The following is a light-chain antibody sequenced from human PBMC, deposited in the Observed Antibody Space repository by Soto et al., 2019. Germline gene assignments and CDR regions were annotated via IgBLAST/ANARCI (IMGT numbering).Light chain of an antibody. Sequence: ETVMTQSPATLSVSPGERATLSCRAGQSISNNLAWYQQNPGQAPRLLIYGATTRATGIPSRFSGSGSGTEFTLTISSLQSEDFAVYYCQQRSNWPLTFGGGSKVEIK. J-gene: IGKJ4*01. CDR2: GAT. CDR3: QQRSNWPLT. CDR1: QSISNN. V-gene: IGKV3-15*01.